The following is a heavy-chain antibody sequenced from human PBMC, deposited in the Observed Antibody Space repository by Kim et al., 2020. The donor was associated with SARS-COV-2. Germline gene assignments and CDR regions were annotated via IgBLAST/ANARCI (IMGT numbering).Heavy chain of an antibody. V-gene: IGHV3-30*03. CDR1: GFTFSSYG. CDR3: ALYGSGSYYGMDV. J-gene: IGHJ6*02. CDR2: ISYDGSHK. D-gene: IGHD3-10*01. Sequence: GGSLRLSCAASGFTFSSYGMHWVRQAPGKGLEWVAVISYDGSHKYYADSVKGRFSISRDNSKNTLYLQMNSLRAEDTAVYYCALYGSGSYYGMDVWGQGTTVTVSS.